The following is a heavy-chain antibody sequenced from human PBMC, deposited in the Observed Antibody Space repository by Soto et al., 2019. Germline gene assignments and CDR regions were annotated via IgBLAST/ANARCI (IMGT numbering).Heavy chain of an antibody. Sequence: PGGSLRLSCVASGFIFSDYYMTWIRQAPGKGLESISFISSSSTYTNYAESVKGRFTISRDNAKNALYLQMNSLRAEDTAVYYCAGDHSASYGLPAYWGKGTLVTVSS. CDR1: GFIFSDYY. CDR3: AGDHSASYGLPAY. V-gene: IGHV3-11*06. D-gene: IGHD5-18*01. CDR2: ISSSSTYT. J-gene: IGHJ4*02.